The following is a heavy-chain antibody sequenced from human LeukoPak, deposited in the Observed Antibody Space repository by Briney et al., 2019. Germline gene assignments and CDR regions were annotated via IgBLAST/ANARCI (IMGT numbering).Heavy chain of an antibody. D-gene: IGHD2-2*01. CDR3: AKDCSSTSCPTSDY. V-gene: IGHV3-23*01. Sequence: PGGSLTVSCAASGFTFSSYAMSWVRQAPGKGLEWVSAISGSGVSTYYADSVKGRFTISRDNSKNTLYLQMNSLRAEDTAVYYCAKDCSSTSCPTSDYWGQGTLVTVSS. J-gene: IGHJ4*02. CDR2: ISGSGVST. CDR1: GFTFSSYA.